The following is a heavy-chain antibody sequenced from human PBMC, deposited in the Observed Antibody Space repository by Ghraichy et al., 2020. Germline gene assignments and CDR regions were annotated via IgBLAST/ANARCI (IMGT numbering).Heavy chain of an antibody. CDR3: AKLRGMTSSGALGTLKGVQC. V-gene: IGHV3-23*01. J-gene: IGHJ4*02. Sequence: GGSLRLSCAASGFTFSSYGMSWVRQAPGKGLEWVSSISGSTITTHYADSVKGRFTISSDNSKNTLFLQMNSLRAEDTAVYYCAKLRGMTSSGALGTLKGVQCWGQGTLVTVSS. CDR1: GFTFSSYG. CDR2: ISGSTITT. D-gene: IGHD1/OR15-1a*01.